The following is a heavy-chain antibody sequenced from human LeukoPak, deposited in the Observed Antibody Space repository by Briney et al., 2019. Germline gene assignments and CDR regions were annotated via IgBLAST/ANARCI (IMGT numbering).Heavy chain of an antibody. Sequence: SETLSLTCTVSGGSTSSYYWTWIRQPPGEGLEGMGYIYDSRSTNYNPSLNSRVTISADASKNQFSLKLNSVTAADTAVYYCARRNVLTEGEAFDTWGQGTMVTVSS. J-gene: IGHJ3*02. V-gene: IGHV4-59*08. D-gene: IGHD3-9*01. CDR3: ARRNVLTEGEAFDT. CDR1: GGSTSSYY. CDR2: IYDSRST.